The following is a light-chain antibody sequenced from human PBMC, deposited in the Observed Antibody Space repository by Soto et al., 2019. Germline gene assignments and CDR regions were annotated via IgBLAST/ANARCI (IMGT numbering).Light chain of an antibody. CDR2: GTS. Sequence: EIVLTQSPGTLSLSPGESATLSCRASQSVSSSYLSWYQQKPGQAPRLLIHGTSDRATGIPDRFSGSGSGTDFTLTINSLEPEDFVVYYCQQYGRLPPYTFGQGTKLEIK. V-gene: IGKV3-20*01. CDR3: QQYGRLPPYT. CDR1: QSVSSSY. J-gene: IGKJ2*01.